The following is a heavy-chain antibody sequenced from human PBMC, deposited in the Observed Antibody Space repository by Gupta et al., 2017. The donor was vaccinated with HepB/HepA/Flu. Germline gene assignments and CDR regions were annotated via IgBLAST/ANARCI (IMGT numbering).Heavy chain of an antibody. D-gene: IGHD6-25*01. V-gene: IGHV1-3*01. J-gene: IGHJ3*01. CDR3: ARERTAATDPFDV. Sequence: VTITRDTSASTVYMELSSLTSEDTAVYYCARERTAATDPFDVWGQGTMVTVSS.